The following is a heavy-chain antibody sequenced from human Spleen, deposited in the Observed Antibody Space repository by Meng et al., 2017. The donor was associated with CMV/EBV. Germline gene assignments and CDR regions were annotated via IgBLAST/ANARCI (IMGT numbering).Heavy chain of an antibody. J-gene: IGHJ6*02. D-gene: IGHD2-15*01. V-gene: IGHV3-53*01. CDR1: GFIVSSDN. CDR3: ARDGLDHKSIVVIMDV. Sequence: GESLKISCAASGFIVSSDNMNWVRQSPGKGLEWVSILYIDGSTSYAASVKGRFTISRDNAKNSVYLQMNSLRAEDTAVYYCARDGLDHKSIVVIMDVWGQGTTVTVSS. CDR2: LYIDGST.